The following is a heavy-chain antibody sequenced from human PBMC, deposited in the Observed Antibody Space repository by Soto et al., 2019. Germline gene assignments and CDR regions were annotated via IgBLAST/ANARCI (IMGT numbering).Heavy chain of an antibody. Sequence: SQTLSLTCAISGDSVSSNSAAWNWIRQSPSRGLEWLGRTYYRSKWYNDYAVSVKSRITINPDTSKNQFSLQLNSVTPEARVVFSGERVFPAAIAARPFDYWGQGTLVTVSS. CDR1: GDSVSSNSAA. V-gene: IGHV6-1*01. J-gene: IGHJ4*02. CDR3: ERVFPAAIAARPFDY. D-gene: IGHD6-6*01. CDR2: TYYRSKWYN.